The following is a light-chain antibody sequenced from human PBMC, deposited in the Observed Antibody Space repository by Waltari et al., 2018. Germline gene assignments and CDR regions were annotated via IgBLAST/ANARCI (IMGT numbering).Light chain of an antibody. CDR1: SRDVGGYDY. CDR3: CSFAGSYTFMV. J-gene: IGLJ2*01. V-gene: IGLV2-11*01. Sequence: QSVLTQPRSVSGSPGQSVTISCTGTSRDVGGYDYVPWYQQHPGKAPKFIIYDVNKRPSGVPDRFSGSKSGNTASLTISGLQADDEADYYCCSFAGSYTFMVFGGGTKLTVL. CDR2: DVN.